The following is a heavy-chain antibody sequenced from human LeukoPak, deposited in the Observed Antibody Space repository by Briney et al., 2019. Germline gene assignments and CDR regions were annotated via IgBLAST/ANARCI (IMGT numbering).Heavy chain of an antibody. V-gene: IGHV3-33*01. J-gene: IGHJ4*02. CDR3: AGQTTVVTGFDY. D-gene: IGHD4-17*01. Sequence: PGGSLRLSCAASGLTFSSYGMHWVRQAPGKGLEWVAVIWYDGSNKYYADSVKGRFTISRDNSKNTLYLQMNSLRAEDTAVYYCAGQTTVVTGFDYWGQGTLVTVSS. CDR1: GLTFSSYG. CDR2: IWYDGSNK.